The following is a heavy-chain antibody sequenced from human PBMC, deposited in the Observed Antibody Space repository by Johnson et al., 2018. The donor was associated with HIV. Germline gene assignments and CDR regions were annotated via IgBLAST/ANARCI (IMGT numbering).Heavy chain of an antibody. J-gene: IGHJ3*02. D-gene: IGHD5-24*01. V-gene: IGHV3-11*01. Sequence: QVQLVESGGGLVKPGGSLRLSCAASGFTFSDYYMSWIRQAPGKGLEWVSYITGSGSSIYYADSVKGRFTISRDNAKNSLYLQMNSLRAEDTALYYCAKDREFRVTREGVAFYIWGQGTMVTVSS. CDR2: ITGSGSSI. CDR1: GFTFSDYY. CDR3: AKDREFRVTREGVAFYI.